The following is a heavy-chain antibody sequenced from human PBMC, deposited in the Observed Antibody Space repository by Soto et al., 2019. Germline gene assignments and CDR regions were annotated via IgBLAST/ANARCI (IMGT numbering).Heavy chain of an antibody. CDR3: TTVQCDYDAFDI. J-gene: IGHJ3*02. V-gene: IGHV3-15*01. Sequence: GGSLRLSCAASGFTFSNAWMSWVRQAPGKGLEWVGRIKSKTDGGTKDYAAPVKGRFTISRDDSKNTLYLQMNSLKTEDTAVYYCTTVQCDYDAFDIWGQGTMVTVSS. CDR2: IKSKTDGGTK. CDR1: GFTFSNAW. D-gene: IGHD4-17*01.